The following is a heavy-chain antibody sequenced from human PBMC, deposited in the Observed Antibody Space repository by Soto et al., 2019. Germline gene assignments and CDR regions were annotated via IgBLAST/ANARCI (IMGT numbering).Heavy chain of an antibody. CDR3: ARAGGLGPVAVAY. V-gene: IGHV4-34*01. J-gene: IGHJ4*02. D-gene: IGHD6-19*01. CDR2: INHSGST. CDR1: GGSFSGYY. Sequence: SETLSLTCAVYGGSFSGYYWSWIRQPPGKGLEWIGEINHSGSTNYNPSLKSRVTISVDTSKNQFSLKLSSVTAADTAVYYCARAGGLGPVAVAYWGQGTLVTVSS.